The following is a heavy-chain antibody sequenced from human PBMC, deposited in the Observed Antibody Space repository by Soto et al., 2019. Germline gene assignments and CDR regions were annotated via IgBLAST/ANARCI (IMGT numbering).Heavy chain of an antibody. CDR3: ARGPFRPSAMDV. Sequence: ASVKVSCKPSGDNFKKNVFTWVRQAPGQGLEWMGGTIPALGKTHYIEKFQGGVTITVDDATRTVYVEVRDLTSEDTAIYYCARGPFRPSAMDVWGQGTTVTVSS. D-gene: IGHD3-10*01. V-gene: IGHV1-69*10. J-gene: IGHJ6*02. CDR2: TIPALGKT. CDR1: GDNFKKNV.